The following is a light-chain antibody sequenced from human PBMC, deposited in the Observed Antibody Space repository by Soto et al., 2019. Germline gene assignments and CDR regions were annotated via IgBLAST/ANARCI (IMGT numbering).Light chain of an antibody. V-gene: IGLV2-8*01. CDR3: SSYAGSNTS. Sequence: QSALTQPPSASGSPGQSVTISCTGTSSDVGGYNYVSWYQQHPGKAPKLMIYEVSKRPSGVPDRFSGSKSGNTASLTVSGLQAEDEADYYCSSYAGSNTSFGGWTKVTVL. CDR1: SSDVGGYNY. J-gene: IGLJ2*01. CDR2: EVS.